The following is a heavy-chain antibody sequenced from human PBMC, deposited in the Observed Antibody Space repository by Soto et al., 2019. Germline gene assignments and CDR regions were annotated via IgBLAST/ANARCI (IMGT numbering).Heavy chain of an antibody. CDR1: GYSFTSYW. CDR3: ARHLGAAAGPLYGMDV. D-gene: IGHD6-13*01. V-gene: IGHV5-51*01. J-gene: IGHJ6*02. Sequence: PGESLKISCKGSGYSFTSYWIGWVRQMPGKGLEWMGIIYPGDSDTRYGPSFQGQVTISVDKSISTAYLQWSSLKASDTAMYYCARHLGAAAGPLYGMDVWGQGTTVTVSS. CDR2: IYPGDSDT.